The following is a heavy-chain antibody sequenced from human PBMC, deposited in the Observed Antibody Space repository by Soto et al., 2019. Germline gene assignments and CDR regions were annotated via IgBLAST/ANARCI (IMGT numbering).Heavy chain of an antibody. V-gene: IGHV3-21*01. CDR3: ARVAY. Sequence: PVGSLRLSCEASGFTFSRVSMTWVRQVPGKGLEWVASISSASSETWYADSVKGRFIISRDNAQNSLFLQMNTLRPEDSAIFYCARVAYWGPGTQVTVSS. CDR2: ISSASSET. J-gene: IGHJ4*02. CDR1: GFTFSRVS.